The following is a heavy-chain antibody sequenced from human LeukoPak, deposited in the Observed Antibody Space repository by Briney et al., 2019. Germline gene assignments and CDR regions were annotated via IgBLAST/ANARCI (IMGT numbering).Heavy chain of an antibody. J-gene: IGHJ4*02. D-gene: IGHD6-19*01. CDR1: GFTFDDYA. Sequence: GRSLRLSCAASGFTFDDYAMHWVRQAPGKGLEWVSGISWNSGSIGYADSVKGRFTISRDNAKNSLYLQMNSLRAEDTALYYCAKSTGSSGWPYFDYWGQGTLVTVSS. CDR2: ISWNSGSI. V-gene: IGHV3-9*01. CDR3: AKSTGSSGWPYFDY.